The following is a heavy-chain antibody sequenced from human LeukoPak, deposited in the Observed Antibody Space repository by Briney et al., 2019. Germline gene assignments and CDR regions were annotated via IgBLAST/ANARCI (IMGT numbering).Heavy chain of an antibody. V-gene: IGHV3-48*01. CDR3: ASGSRQLQFDY. D-gene: IGHD1-1*01. Sequence: GGSLRLSCAASGFTFSSYSMNWVRQAPGKGLEWVSYISSSSSTIYYADSVKGRFTISRDNAKNSLYLQMNSLRAEDTAVYYCASGSRQLQFDYWGQGTLVTVSS. CDR2: ISSSSSTI. CDR1: GFTFSSYS. J-gene: IGHJ4*02.